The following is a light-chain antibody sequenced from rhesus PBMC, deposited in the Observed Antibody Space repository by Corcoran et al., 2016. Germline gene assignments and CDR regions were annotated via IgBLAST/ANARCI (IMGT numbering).Light chain of an antibody. J-gene: IGKJ1*01. CDR3: QHGYGTPPT. CDR2: YAS. CDR1: QGISNN. Sequence: DIQMTQSPSSLSASVGDTVTITCRASQGISNNLAWYQQKQGKVPKLLIYYASTLQSGVPSRSSGSGSGTDFTLTISSLQPEHFATYYCQHGYGTPPTFVQRTKVEIK. V-gene: IGKV1S15*01.